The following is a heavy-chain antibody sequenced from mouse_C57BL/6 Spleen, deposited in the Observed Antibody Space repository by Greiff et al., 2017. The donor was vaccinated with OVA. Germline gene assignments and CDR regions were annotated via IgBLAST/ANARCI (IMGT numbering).Heavy chain of an antibody. CDR3: ARGSGVSTTIVAGDY. Sequence: PLQQSGAELMNPGASVKLSCKATGYTFTGYWIEWVKQRPGHGLEGIGEILPGSGSTNYNEKFTGKATFTADTSSNTAYMQLSSLTTNDSAIYYCARGSGVSTTIVAGDYWGQGTTLTVSS. J-gene: IGHJ2*01. CDR2: ILPGSGST. CDR1: GYTFTGYW. V-gene: IGHV1-9*01. D-gene: IGHD1-1*01.